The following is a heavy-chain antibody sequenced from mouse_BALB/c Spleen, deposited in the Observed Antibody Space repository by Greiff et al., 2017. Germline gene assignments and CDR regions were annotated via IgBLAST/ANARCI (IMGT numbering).Heavy chain of an antibody. J-gene: IGHJ1*01. CDR2: ISDGGSYT. Sequence: EVKLQESGGGLVKPGGSLKLSCAASGFTFSDYYMYWVRQTPEKRLEWVATISDGGSYTYYPDSVKGRFTISRDNAKNNLYLQMSSLKSEDTAMYYCARDEGGPYWYFDVWGAGTTVTVSS. V-gene: IGHV5-4*02. CDR3: ARDEGGPYWYFDV. CDR1: GFTFSDYY.